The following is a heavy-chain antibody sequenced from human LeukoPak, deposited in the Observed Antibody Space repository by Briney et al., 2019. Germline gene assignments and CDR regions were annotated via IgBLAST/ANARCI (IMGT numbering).Heavy chain of an antibody. J-gene: IGHJ5*02. CDR2: IIPIFGTA. D-gene: IGHD2/OR15-2a*01. Sequence: GASVKVSCKASGGTFSSYAISWVRQAPGQGLEWMGGIIPIFGTANYAQKFQGRVTITADESTSTAYMELSSLRSEDTAVYYCARDPDTGGNSFDRHPIHFDPWGQGTLVTVSS. CDR3: ARDPDTGGNSFDRHPIHFDP. CDR1: GGTFSSYA. V-gene: IGHV1-69*13.